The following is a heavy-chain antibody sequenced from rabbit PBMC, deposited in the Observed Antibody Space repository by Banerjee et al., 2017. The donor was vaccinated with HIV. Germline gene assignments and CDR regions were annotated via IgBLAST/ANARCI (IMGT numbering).Heavy chain of an antibody. V-gene: IGHV1S43*01. CDR2: IYAGYSGST. J-gene: IGHJ4*01. Sequence: QEQLEESGGDLVQPEGSLTLTCTASGFTISSGYDMCWVRQAPGKGLEWIACIYAGYSGSTWYASWAKGRFSISRSTSLNTVDLKMTGLTAADTATYFCARDEYGDYEFNLWGQGTLVTVS. D-gene: IGHD2-1*01. CDR1: GFTISSGYD. CDR3: ARDEYGDYEFNL.